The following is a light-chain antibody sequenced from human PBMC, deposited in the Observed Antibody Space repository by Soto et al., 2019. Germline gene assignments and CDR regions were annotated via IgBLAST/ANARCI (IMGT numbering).Light chain of an antibody. CDR1: QSLNNY. J-gene: IGKJ3*01. CDR3: QQRYNWPRFS. CDR2: DAS. Sequence: EVVLTQSPATLSLSPGARATLSCRASQSLNNYLAWYQQKPGQAPRLLIYDASERATGVPARFSGSGSGTDFTLTISSLEPEDFAVYYCQQRYNWPRFSFGPGTKLDIK. V-gene: IGKV3-11*01.